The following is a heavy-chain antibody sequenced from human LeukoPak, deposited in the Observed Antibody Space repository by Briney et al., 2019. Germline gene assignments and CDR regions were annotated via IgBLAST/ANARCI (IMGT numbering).Heavy chain of an antibody. CDR3: AKDIFTMVRGVVDY. V-gene: IGHV3-23*01. CDR1: GFTFSSYA. D-gene: IGHD3-10*01. CDR2: INDNGAGT. Sequence: GGSLRLSCAASGFTFSSYAMSWVRQAPGKGLKWVSTINDNGAGTYYADSVKGRFTISRDNAKNSLYLQMNSLRAEDTALYYCAKDIFTMVRGVVDYWGQGTLVTVSS. J-gene: IGHJ4*02.